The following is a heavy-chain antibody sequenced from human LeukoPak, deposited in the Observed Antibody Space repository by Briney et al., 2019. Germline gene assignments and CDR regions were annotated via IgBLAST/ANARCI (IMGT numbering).Heavy chain of an antibody. D-gene: IGHD3-16*01. V-gene: IGHV3-7*01. CDR3: ASHSYGYNH. J-gene: IGHJ4*02. Sequence: GGSLRLSCAASGIIITSYWMSWVRETPGKGLEWVANIKQDGSEKNYVDPVHGRLTIFRDNASNSLYSQKNSLRAEDTAVYYCASHSYGYNHGGQGTLVIVSS. CDR1: GIIITSYW. CDR2: IKQDGSEK.